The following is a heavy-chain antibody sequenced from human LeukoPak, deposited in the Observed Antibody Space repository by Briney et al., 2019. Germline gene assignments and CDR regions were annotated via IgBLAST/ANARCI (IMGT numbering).Heavy chain of an antibody. V-gene: IGHV3-30*04. CDR1: GFTFSSYA. Sequence: GGSLRPSCAASGFTFSSYAMHWVRQAPGKGLEWVAVISYDGSNKYYADSVKGRFTISRDNSKNALYLQMNSLRAEDTAVYYCARDPVVRAKDWGTNFDYWGQGTLVTVSS. D-gene: IGHD3-16*01. J-gene: IGHJ4*02. CDR3: ARDPVVRAKDWGTNFDY. CDR2: ISYDGSNK.